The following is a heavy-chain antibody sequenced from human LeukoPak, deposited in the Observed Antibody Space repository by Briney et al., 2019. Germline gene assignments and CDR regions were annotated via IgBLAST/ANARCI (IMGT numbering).Heavy chain of an antibody. D-gene: IGHD3-16*01. CDR1: GFTFSSYG. V-gene: IGHV3-23*01. CDR2: IRGNGVTT. J-gene: IGHJ1*01. Sequence: PGGSLRLSCAASGFTFSSYGMNWVRQAPGKGLEWVSGIRGNGVTTYYADSVKGRFIISRDNSKNTLYLQMSSLGAEDTAVYFCAKDDAWGRYQDWGQGTLVTVSS. CDR3: AKDDAWGRYQD.